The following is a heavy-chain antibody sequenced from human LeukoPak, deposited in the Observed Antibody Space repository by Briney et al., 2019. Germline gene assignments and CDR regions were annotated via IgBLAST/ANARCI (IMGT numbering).Heavy chain of an antibody. CDR1: GYTFTSYY. V-gene: IGHV1-46*01. CDR3: ARGAVALGRNDNIDY. CDR2: INPSGGST. D-gene: IGHD6-19*01. J-gene: IGHJ4*02. Sequence: ASVKVSCKASGYTFTSYYMHWVRQAPGQGLEWMGIINPSGGSTSYAQKFQGRVTMTRDMSTSTVYMELSSLRSEDTAVYYCARGAVALGRNDNIDYWGQGTLVTVSS.